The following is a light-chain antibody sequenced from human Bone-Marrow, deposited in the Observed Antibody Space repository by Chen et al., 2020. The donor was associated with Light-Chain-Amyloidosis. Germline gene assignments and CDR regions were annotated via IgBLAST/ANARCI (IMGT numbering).Light chain of an antibody. CDR1: QSVLYSSNNNNY. CDR3: QQYYSTPIT. Sequence: DIVMTQSPDSLAVSLGERATINCKSSQSVLYSSNNNNYLAWYQHKPGQPPKLLIYWASTRQFGVPDRFSGSGSGTDFTLTISSLQAEDVAVYYCQQYYSTPITLGQGTRLEIK. CDR2: WAS. V-gene: IGKV4-1*01. J-gene: IGKJ5*01.